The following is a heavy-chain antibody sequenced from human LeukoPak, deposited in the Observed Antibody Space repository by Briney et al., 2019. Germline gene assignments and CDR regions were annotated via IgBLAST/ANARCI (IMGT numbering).Heavy chain of an antibody. D-gene: IGHD3-10*01. CDR1: GFTFSNYG. Sequence: PGGSLRLSCAASGFTFSNYGMHWVRQAPGKGLQWLAVVSYDGSNKFYADSVKGRFTISRDNSKNTLYLQMNSLRAEDTAVYYCAKDTHRAYYGSGTWGQGTLVTVSS. V-gene: IGHV3-30*18. CDR3: AKDTHRAYYGSGT. CDR2: VSYDGSNK. J-gene: IGHJ5*02.